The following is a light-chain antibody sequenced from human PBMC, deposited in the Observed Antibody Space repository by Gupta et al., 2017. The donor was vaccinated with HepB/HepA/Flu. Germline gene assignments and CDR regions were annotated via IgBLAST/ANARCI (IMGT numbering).Light chain of an antibody. CDR3: NSYTSTSTWV. CDR2: DVS. Sequence: QSALTQPASVSGSPGQSITISCTGTSSDVGDYNSVSWYQQHPGKAPKLMIYDVSNRFSGVSNRFSGSKSGNTASLTISGLQADDEADYYCNSYTSTSTWVFGGGTKLTVL. J-gene: IGLJ3*02. V-gene: IGLV2-14*01. CDR1: SSDVGDYNS.